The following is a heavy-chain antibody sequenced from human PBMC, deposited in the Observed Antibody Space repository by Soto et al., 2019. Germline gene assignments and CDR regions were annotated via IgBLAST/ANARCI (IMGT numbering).Heavy chain of an antibody. J-gene: IGHJ6*02. CDR1: GFTFSSYG. D-gene: IGHD6-19*01. V-gene: IGHV3-30*18. Sequence: GGSLRLSCAASGFTFSSYGMHWVRQAPGKGLEWVAVISYDGSNKYYADSVKGRFTISRDNSKNTLYLQMNSLRAEDTAVYYCAKDIAVVGYYYYYGMDVWGQGTTVTVSS. CDR3: AKDIAVVGYYYYYGMDV. CDR2: ISYDGSNK.